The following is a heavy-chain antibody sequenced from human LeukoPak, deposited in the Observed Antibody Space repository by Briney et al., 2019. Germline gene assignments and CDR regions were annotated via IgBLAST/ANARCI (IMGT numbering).Heavy chain of an antibody. CDR2: INWNSGSI. D-gene: IGHD2-2*01. CDR3: VKDVSSTVYYWYGMDV. CDR1: GFTLDDSA. J-gene: IGHJ6*02. V-gene: IGHV3-9*01. Sequence: GRSQRLSCAASGFTLDDSAMHWVRQAPGKGLEWVSGINWNSGSIAYVDSVKGRFTISRDNARNSLYLQMDSLRPEDTALYYCVKDVSSTVYYWYGMDVWGQGTTVTVSS.